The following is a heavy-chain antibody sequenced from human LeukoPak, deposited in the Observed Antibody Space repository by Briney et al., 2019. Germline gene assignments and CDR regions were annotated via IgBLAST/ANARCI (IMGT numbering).Heavy chain of an antibody. CDR3: AKDHGYSSFFDY. D-gene: IGHD5-18*01. V-gene: IGHV3-23*01. Sequence: GGSLRLSCAASGFTFSSYAMSWVRQAPGEGLEWVSAISGSGGSTYYADSVKGRFTISRDNSKNTLYLQMNSLRAEDTAVYYCAKDHGYSSFFDYWGQGTLVTVSS. J-gene: IGHJ4*02. CDR2: ISGSGGST. CDR1: GFTFSSYA.